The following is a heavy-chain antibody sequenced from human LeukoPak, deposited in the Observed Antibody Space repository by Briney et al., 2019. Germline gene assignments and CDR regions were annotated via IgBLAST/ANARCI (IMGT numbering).Heavy chain of an antibody. Sequence: SETLSLTCTVSGGSVSSGSYYWSWIRQPPGKGLEWIGYIYCSGSTNYNPSLKSRVTISVDTSKNQFSLKLSSVTAADTAVYYCASVLETDYDFWINYWGQGTLVTVSS. CDR2: IYCSGST. CDR1: GGSVSSGSYY. J-gene: IGHJ4*02. D-gene: IGHD3-3*01. V-gene: IGHV4-61*01. CDR3: ASVLETDYDFWINY.